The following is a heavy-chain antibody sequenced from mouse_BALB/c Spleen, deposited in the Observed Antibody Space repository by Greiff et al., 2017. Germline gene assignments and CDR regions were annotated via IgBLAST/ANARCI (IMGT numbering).Heavy chain of an antibody. J-gene: IGHJ2*01. CDR3: AKQRGYYGSRGFDY. V-gene: IGHV2-6-5*01. Sequence: GKLVESGPGLVAPSQSLSITCTVSGFSLTDYGVSWIRQPPGKGLEWLGVIWGGGSTYYNSALKSRLSISKDNSKSQVFLKMNSLQTDDTAMYYCAKQRGYYGSRGFDYWGQGTTLTVSS. CDR2: IWGGGST. CDR1: GFSLTDYG. D-gene: IGHD1-1*01.